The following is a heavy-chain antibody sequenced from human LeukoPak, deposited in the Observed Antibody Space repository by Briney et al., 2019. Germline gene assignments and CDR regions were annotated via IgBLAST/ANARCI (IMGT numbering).Heavy chain of an antibody. J-gene: IGHJ5*02. CDR3: ARLNKPGWFDP. D-gene: IGHD1-14*01. Sequence: SETLSLTCTVSGGSISSSNYYWAWIRQHPGKGLEWIANIFYNGNTYYNPSLKSRVTISVDTSKNQFSLRLRSVTATDTAVYYCARLNKPGWFDPWGQGTLVTVSS. CDR2: IFYNGNT. CDR1: GGSISSSNYY. V-gene: IGHV4-39*01.